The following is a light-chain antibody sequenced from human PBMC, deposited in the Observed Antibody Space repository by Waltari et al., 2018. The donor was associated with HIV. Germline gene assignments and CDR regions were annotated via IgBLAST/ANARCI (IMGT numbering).Light chain of an antibody. V-gene: IGLV1-44*01. CDR1: SSNIGSNT. CDR2: GNN. J-gene: IGLJ3*02. CDR3: AAWDDSLNGPV. Sequence: QSVLTQPPSASGTPGQRVTISCSGSSSNIGSNTVTWYQQLPGTAPKLLISGNNQRPSGVRDRFSVSKSGPSSSLAISGLQSEDEADYYCAAWDDSLNGPVFGGGTKLTVL.